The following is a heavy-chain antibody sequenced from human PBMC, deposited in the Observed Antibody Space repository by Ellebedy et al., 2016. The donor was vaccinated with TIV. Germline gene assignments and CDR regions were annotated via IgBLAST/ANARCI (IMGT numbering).Heavy chain of an antibody. Sequence: GESLKISCAASGFTFSDYYMSWIRQAPGKGLEWVSYISSSGSTIYYADSVKGRFTISRDNSKNTLYLQMNSLRAEDTAVYYCAKGEVVTAIGAFDIWGQGTMVTVSS. J-gene: IGHJ3*02. CDR2: ISSSGSTI. CDR1: GFTFSDYY. CDR3: AKGEVVTAIGAFDI. V-gene: IGHV3-11*01. D-gene: IGHD2-21*02.